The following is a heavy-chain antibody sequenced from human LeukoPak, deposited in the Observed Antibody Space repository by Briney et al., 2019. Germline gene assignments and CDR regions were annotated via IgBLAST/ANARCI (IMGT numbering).Heavy chain of an antibody. Sequence: GGSLDLSCAATGFPFSSDAMSWVRQAPGKGLEWVSGIDESGGSIYYADSVKGRFTISRDNSKNTLDLQKNSLRAEDTAVYYCARDYGSRGSSSYPFDNWSQGTLVTVSP. J-gene: IGHJ4*02. V-gene: IGHV3-23*01. CDR3: ARDYGSRGSSSYPFDN. CDR1: GFPFSSDA. CDR2: IDESGGSI. D-gene: IGHD3-10*01.